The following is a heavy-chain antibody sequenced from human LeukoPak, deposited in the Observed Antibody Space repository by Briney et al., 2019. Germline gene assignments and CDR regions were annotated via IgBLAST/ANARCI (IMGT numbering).Heavy chain of an antibody. CDR1: GGSISSGGYY. V-gene: IGHV4-31*03. CDR3: ARVRGYSYGELDY. D-gene: IGHD5-18*01. J-gene: IGHJ4*01. Sequence: SETLSLTCTVSGGSISSGGYYWIWLRQPPGKGLVGIGYISYSGSTYYNPSLNSRVTISVGTSKSQFSLKLSSVTAADTAVYYCARVRGYSYGELDYWGHGTLVTVSS. CDR2: ISYSGST.